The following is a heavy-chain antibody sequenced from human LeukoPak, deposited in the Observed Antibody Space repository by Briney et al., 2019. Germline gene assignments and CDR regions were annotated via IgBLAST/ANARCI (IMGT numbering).Heavy chain of an antibody. CDR2: IIPLLGTP. D-gene: IGHD4-17*01. V-gene: IGHV1-69*13. CDR3: AEDSSMVTTRAPYYYYYLDV. CDR1: GGTSTNYA. Sequence: ASVKVSCKASGGTSTNYAISWVRQAPGQGLEWMGGIIPLLGTPNYAQKFQGRVTITADDSTSTAYMELTSLRSEDTAVYYCAEDSSMVTTRAPYYYYYLDVWGQGTTVTVSS. J-gene: IGHJ6*02.